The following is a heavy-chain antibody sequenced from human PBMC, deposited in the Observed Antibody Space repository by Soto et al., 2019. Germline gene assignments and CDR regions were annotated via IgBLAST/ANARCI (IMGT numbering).Heavy chain of an antibody. CDR2: INSGGNIT. V-gene: IGHV3-74*01. D-gene: IGHD2-21*01. CDR1: GFALSRYW. CDR3: ARSLWSPYFYYGLDV. Sequence: GGSLRLSCTASGFALSRYWMYWVRQAPGKGLVWVSHINSGGNITPYPDSVRGRFTISRDNSKNTLYLDMHSLTTDDTAVYFCARSLWSPYFYYGLDVWGQGTTVTVS. J-gene: IGHJ6*02.